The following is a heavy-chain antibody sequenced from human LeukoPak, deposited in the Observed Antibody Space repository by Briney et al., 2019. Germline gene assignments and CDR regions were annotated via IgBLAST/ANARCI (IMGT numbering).Heavy chain of an antibody. CDR1: GFTFSSYW. D-gene: IGHD2-2*01. CDR3: ARPAVPAAVLRLGYFHH. J-gene: IGHJ1*01. CDR2: IKQDGSEK. Sequence: GGSLRLSCAASGFTFSSYWMSWVRQAPGKGLEWVANIKQDGSEKYYVDSVKGRSTISRDNSKNTLYLQMNSLKAEDMAVYYCARPAVPAAVLRLGYFHHWGQGTLVTVSS. V-gene: IGHV3-7*01.